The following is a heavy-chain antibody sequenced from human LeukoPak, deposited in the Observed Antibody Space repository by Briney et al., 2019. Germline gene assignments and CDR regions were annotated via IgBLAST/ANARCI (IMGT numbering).Heavy chain of an antibody. CDR2: INHSGST. J-gene: IGHJ4*02. D-gene: IGHD3-9*01. Sequence: SETLSFTCAVYGGSFSGYYWSWIRQPPGKGLEWIGEINHSGSTNYNPSLKSRVTISVDTSKNQFSLKLSSVTAADTAVYYCATLYWGNNKTYDILTGYYPYWGQGTLVTVSS. CDR3: ATLYWGNNKTYDILTGYYPY. CDR1: GGSFSGYY. V-gene: IGHV4-34*01.